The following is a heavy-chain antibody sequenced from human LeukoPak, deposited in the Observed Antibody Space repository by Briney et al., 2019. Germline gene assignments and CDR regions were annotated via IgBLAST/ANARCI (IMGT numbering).Heavy chain of an antibody. D-gene: IGHD6-19*01. CDR2: ISSSGSTI. CDR1: GSTFTIYE. CDR3: GRSRGAGPGAHFDV. V-gene: IGHV3-48*03. J-gene: IGHJ4*02. Sequence: PGGSLRLSCEVSGSTFTIYEMTWVRQAPGKGLEWISYISSSGSTIYYADSVKGRFTISRDNAKKSLYLQMNSLRAEDTAVYYCGRSRGAGPGAHFDVWGQGTLVTVSS.